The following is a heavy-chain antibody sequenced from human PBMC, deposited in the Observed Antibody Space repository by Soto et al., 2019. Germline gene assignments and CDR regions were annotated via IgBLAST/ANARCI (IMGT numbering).Heavy chain of an antibody. J-gene: IGHJ6*03. CDR3: AITRSRGPGVWYYYMDV. D-gene: IGHD1-20*01. Sequence: QVQLQESGPGLVKPSGTLSLTCAVSSGSISSSNWWRWVRQPPGKGLEWFGEIYHSGSTNYNPSLKSRVTISVDKSKNQFSLKLSSVTAADTAVYYCAITRSRGPGVWYYYMDVWGKGTTVTVSS. CDR1: SGSISSSNW. V-gene: IGHV4-4*02. CDR2: IYHSGST.